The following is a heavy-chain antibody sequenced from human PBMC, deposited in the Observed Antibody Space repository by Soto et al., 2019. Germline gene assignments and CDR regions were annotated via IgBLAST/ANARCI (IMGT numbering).Heavy chain of an antibody. CDR3: ARLENYDFWSGYYTFHQVFDY. D-gene: IGHD3-3*01. Sequence: SETLSLTCTVSGGSISSGDYYWSWIRQPPGKGLEWIGYIYYSGSTYYNPSLKSRVTISVDTSKNQFSLKLSSVTAADTAVYYCARLENYDFWSGYYTFHQVFDYWGQGTLVTVSS. CDR1: GGSISSGDYY. CDR2: IYYSGST. V-gene: IGHV4-30-4*01. J-gene: IGHJ4*02.